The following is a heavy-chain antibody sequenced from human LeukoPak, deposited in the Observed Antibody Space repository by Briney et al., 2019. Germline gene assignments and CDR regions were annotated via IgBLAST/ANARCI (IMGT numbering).Heavy chain of an antibody. J-gene: IGHJ4*02. CDR3: ARSGQQLELDY. V-gene: IGHV1-2*02. CDR2: INPNSGGT. CDR1: GYTFTNYG. D-gene: IGHD6-13*01. Sequence: ASVKVSCKASGYTFTNYGISWVRQAPGQGLEWMGWINPNSGGTNYAQKFQGRVTMTRDTSISTAYMELSRLRSDDTAVYYCARSGQQLELDYWGQGTLVTVSS.